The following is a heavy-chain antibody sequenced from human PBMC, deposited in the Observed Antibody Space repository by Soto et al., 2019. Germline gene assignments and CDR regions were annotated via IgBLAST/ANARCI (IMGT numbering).Heavy chain of an antibody. CDR3: ASLDCSGGSCYRVFDY. V-gene: IGHV4-31*03. J-gene: IGHJ4*02. Sequence: QVQLQESGPGLVKPSQTLSLTGTVSGGSISSGGYYWSWIRQHPGKGPEWIGYIYYSGSTYYNPSLKSRVTISVDASKNQFSLKLSSVTAADTAVYYCASLDCSGGSCYRVFDYWGQGTLVTVSS. CDR1: GGSISSGGYY. D-gene: IGHD2-15*01. CDR2: IYYSGST.